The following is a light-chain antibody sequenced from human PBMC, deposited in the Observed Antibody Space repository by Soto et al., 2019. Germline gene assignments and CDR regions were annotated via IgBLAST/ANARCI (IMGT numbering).Light chain of an antibody. Sequence: QSVLTQPASVSGSPGQSITISCTGSSSDVGGNKYVSWYQQYPGKAPKLMICDVSNRPSGVSNRFSGSKSGNTASLTISGLQAEDEADYYCSAFTGTTYVFGTGTKGTVL. CDR3: SAFTGTTYV. CDR2: DVS. CDR1: SSDVGGNKY. V-gene: IGLV2-14*01. J-gene: IGLJ1*01.